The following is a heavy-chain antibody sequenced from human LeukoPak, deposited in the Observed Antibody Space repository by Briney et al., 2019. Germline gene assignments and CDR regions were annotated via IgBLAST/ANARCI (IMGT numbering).Heavy chain of an antibody. J-gene: IGHJ3*02. Sequence: PSETLSLTCTVSGGSISSYYWSWIRQPPGKGREWIGYIYYSGSTNDNPSLKSRVTISVDTSKNQFSLKLSSVTAADTAVYYCARSRAVQLERRYAFDIWGQGTMVTVSS. V-gene: IGHV4-59*08. CDR1: GGSISSYY. D-gene: IGHD1-1*01. CDR2: IYYSGST. CDR3: ARSRAVQLERRYAFDI.